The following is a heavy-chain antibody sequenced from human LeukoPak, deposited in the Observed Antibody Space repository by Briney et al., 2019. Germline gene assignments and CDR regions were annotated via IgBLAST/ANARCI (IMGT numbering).Heavy chain of an antibody. CDR3: ARDYVWGSDRYTDY. J-gene: IGHJ4*02. D-gene: IGHD3-16*02. CDR1: GFTFSSYW. CDR2: IKPDGSGK. V-gene: IGHV3-7*05. Sequence: GGSLRLSCAASGFTFSSYWMIWVRQAPGKGLEWVANIKPDGSGKYYVDSVKGRFTISRDNAKNSLYLQMNSLRAEDTAVYYCARDYVWGSDRYTDYWGQGTLVTVSS.